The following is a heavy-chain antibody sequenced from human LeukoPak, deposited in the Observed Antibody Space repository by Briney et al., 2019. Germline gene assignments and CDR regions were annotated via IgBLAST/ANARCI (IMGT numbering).Heavy chain of an antibody. CDR3: ARDLLSRFDYDSSGYYSPFDP. J-gene: IGHJ5*02. CDR1: GGSISSGGYY. Sequence: PSETLSLTCTVSGGSISSGGYYWSWIRQHPGKGLEWIGYIYYSGSTYYNPSLKSRVTISVDTSKNQFSLKLSSVTAADTAVYYCARDLLSRFDYDSSGYYSPFDPWGQGTLVTVSS. CDR2: IYYSGST. D-gene: IGHD3-22*01. V-gene: IGHV4-31*03.